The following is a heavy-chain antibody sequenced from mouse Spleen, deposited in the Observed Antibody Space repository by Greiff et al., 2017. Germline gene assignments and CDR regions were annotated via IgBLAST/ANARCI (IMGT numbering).Heavy chain of an antibody. V-gene: IGHV1-22*01. CDR3: ASPLLDYFDY. Sequence: VQLKQSGPELVKPGASVKMSCKASGYTFTDYNMHWVKQSHGKSLEWIGYINPNNGGTSYNQKFKGKATLTVNKSSSTAYMELRSLTSEDSAVYYCASPLLDYFDYWGQGTTLTVSS. CDR2: INPNNGGT. CDR1: GYTFTDYN. D-gene: IGHD1-1*01. J-gene: IGHJ2*01.